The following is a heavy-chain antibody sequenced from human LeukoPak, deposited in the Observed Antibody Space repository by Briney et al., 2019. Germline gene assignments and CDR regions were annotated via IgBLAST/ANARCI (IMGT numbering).Heavy chain of an antibody. CDR2: INSDGSTT. CDR1: GITFSAYW. Sequence: PGGSLRLSCAASGITFSAYWMHWVRQAPGKGLVWVSLINSDGSTTGYADSVKGRFSISRDNAKSTLYLQMNSLRAEDTAVYYCARARSGSPLEAFDIWGQGTMVTVSS. V-gene: IGHV3-74*01. CDR3: ARARSGSPLEAFDI. J-gene: IGHJ3*02. D-gene: IGHD1-26*01.